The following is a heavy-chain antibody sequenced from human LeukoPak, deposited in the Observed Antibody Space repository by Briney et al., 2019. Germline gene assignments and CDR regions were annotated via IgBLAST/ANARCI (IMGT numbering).Heavy chain of an antibody. V-gene: IGHV4-59*01. CDR2: IYYSGST. Sequence: SETLSLTCTVSGGSISSYYWSWIRQPPGKGLEWIGYIYYSGSTNYNPSLKSRVTISVVTSKNQFSLKLSSVTAADTAVYYCARQYGSGSYSRFDPWGQGTLVTVSS. CDR1: GGSISSYY. J-gene: IGHJ5*02. D-gene: IGHD3-10*01. CDR3: ARQYGSGSYSRFDP.